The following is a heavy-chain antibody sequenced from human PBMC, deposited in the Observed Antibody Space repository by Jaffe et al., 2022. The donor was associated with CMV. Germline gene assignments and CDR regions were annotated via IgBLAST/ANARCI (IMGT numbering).Heavy chain of an antibody. D-gene: IGHD1-26*01. V-gene: IGHV3-30*18. CDR3: AKTAKWELPPASVDGMDV. J-gene: IGHJ6*02. Sequence: QVQLVESGGGVVQPGRSLRLSCAASGFTFSSYGMHWVRQAPGKGLEWVAVISYDGSNKYYADSVKGRFTISRDNSKNTLYLQMNSLRAEDTAVYYCAKTAKWELPPASVDGMDVWGQGTTVTVSS. CDR1: GFTFSSYG. CDR2: ISYDGSNK.